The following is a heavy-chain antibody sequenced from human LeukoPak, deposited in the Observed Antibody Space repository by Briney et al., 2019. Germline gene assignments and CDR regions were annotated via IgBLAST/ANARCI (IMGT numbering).Heavy chain of an antibody. V-gene: IGHV1-8*01. CDR3: ARVGGDGSYDLDY. J-gene: IGHJ4*02. CDR1: AYNFTSYD. CDR2: MNPNSGNT. Sequence: ASVKVSCKASAYNFTSYDINWVGQATGQRLQWMGWMNPNSGNTGYAQKFQGRVTMTRNTSISTAYMELSSLRSEDTAVYYCARVGGDGSYDLDYWGQGTLVTVSS. D-gene: IGHD1-26*01.